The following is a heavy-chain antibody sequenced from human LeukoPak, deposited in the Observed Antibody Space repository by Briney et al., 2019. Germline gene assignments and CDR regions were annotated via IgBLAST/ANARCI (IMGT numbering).Heavy chain of an antibody. V-gene: IGHV3-7*01. Sequence: GGSLRLSCAASGFTFRNYAMSWVRQAPGKGLEWVANIKQDGGETFYMDSVKGRFTISRDNAKNSLYLQMNSLRAEDTAVYYCAREDHSNYNYWGQGTLVTVSS. CDR2: IKQDGGET. CDR3: AREDHSNYNY. CDR1: GFTFRNYA. D-gene: IGHD4-11*01. J-gene: IGHJ4*02.